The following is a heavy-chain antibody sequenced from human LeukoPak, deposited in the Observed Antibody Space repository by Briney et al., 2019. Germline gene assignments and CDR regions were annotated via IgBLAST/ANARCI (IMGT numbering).Heavy chain of an antibody. D-gene: IGHD6-19*01. CDR3: AREYSSGWYAHFDY. V-gene: IGHV3-21*01. Sequence: GGSLRLSCAASGFTFSSYEMNWVRQAPGKGLEWVSSISSSSSYIYYADSVKGRFTISRDNAKNSLYLQMNSLRAEDTAVYYCAREYSSGWYAHFDYWGQGTLVTVSS. CDR2: ISSSSSYI. CDR1: GFTFSSYE. J-gene: IGHJ4*02.